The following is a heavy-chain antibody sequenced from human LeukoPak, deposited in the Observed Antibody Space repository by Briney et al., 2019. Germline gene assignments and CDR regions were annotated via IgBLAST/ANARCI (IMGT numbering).Heavy chain of an antibody. CDR2: IIPIFGTA. CDR3: ARGWSSDFDY. Sequence: VASVKVSCKASGGTFSSYAISWVRQAPGQGLEWMGGIIPIFGTANYAQKFQGRVAITTDESTNTAYMELSSLRSEDTAVYYCARGWSSDFDYWGQGTLVTVSS. J-gene: IGHJ4*02. D-gene: IGHD1-26*01. CDR1: GGTFSSYA. V-gene: IGHV1-69*05.